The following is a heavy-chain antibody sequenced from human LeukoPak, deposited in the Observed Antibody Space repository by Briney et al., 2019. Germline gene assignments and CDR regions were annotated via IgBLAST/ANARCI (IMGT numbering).Heavy chain of an antibody. D-gene: IGHD3-10*01. CDR2: INPNSGGT. CDR3: ARSGILLWFGVKGMDV. CDR1: GYTFTGYY. J-gene: IGHJ6*02. Sequence: ASVKVSCKASGYTFTGYYMHWVRQAPGQGLEWMGWINPNSGGTNYAQKFQGWVTMTRDTSIGTAYMELSRLRSDDTAVYYCARSGILLWFGVKGMDVWGQGTTVTVSS. V-gene: IGHV1-2*04.